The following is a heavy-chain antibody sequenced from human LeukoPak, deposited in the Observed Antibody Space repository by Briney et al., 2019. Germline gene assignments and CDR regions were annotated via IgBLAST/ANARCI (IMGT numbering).Heavy chain of an antibody. CDR3: ARVFSPRGPAYCGGDCYYYYYGMDV. CDR1: GFTFDDYA. Sequence: GGSLRLSCAASGFTFDDYAMHWVRQAPGKGLEWVSGISWNSGSIGYADSVKGRFTISRDNAKNSLYLYMNSLRAEDTAVYYCARVFSPRGPAYCGGDCYYYYYGMDVWGQGTTVTVSS. D-gene: IGHD2-21*02. J-gene: IGHJ6*02. CDR2: ISWNSGSI. V-gene: IGHV3-9*01.